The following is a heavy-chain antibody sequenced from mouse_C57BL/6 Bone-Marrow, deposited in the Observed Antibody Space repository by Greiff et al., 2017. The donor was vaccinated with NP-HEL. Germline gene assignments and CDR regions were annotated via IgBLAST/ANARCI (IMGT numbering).Heavy chain of an antibody. J-gene: IGHJ1*03. CDR2: ISNLAYSI. CDR1: GFTFSDYG. V-gene: IGHV5-15*01. D-gene: IGHD1-1*02. CDR3: ARHPYGVLDWYFDV. Sequence: EVHLVESGGGLVQPGGSLKLSCAASGFTFSDYGMAWVRQAPRKGPEWVAFISNLAYSIYYADTVTGRFTISRENAKNTLYLEMSSLRSEDTAMYYCARHPYGVLDWYFDVWGTGTTVTVSS.